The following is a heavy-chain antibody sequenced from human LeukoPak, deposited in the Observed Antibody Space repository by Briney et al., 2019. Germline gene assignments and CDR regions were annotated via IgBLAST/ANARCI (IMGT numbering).Heavy chain of an antibody. V-gene: IGHV4-39*07. D-gene: IGHD3-9*01. J-gene: IGHJ4*02. Sequence: SETLSLTCTVSGGSISSTNYYWGWIRQPPGKGLEWIGSIYYSGSTYYNPSLKSRVTISVDTSKNQFSLKLSSVTAADTAVYYCARERARRYFDWLLPTYFDSWGQGTLVTVSS. CDR1: GGSISSTNYY. CDR2: IYYSGST. CDR3: ARERARRYFDWLLPTYFDS.